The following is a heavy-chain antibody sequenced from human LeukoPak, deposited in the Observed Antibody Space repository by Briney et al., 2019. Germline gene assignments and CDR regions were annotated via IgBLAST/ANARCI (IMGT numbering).Heavy chain of an antibody. Sequence: ASVKVSCKASGYTFTDYYTHWVGQAPGQGLEWMGWINPNSGGTNYAQKFQGRVTMSRDTSISTAYMELSRLRSDDTAVYYCARDLSGRYEFDYWGQGTLVTVSS. CDR3: ARDLSGRYEFDY. D-gene: IGHD1-26*01. CDR1: GYTFTDYY. J-gene: IGHJ4*02. CDR2: INPNSGGT. V-gene: IGHV1-2*02.